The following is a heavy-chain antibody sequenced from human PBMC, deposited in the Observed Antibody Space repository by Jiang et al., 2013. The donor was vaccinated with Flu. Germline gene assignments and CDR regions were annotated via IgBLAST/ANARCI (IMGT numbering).Heavy chain of an antibody. CDR2: MNPNSGNT. Sequence: GYTFTSYDINWVRQATGQGLEWMGWMNPNSGNTGYAQKFQGRVTMTRNTSISTAYMELSSLRSEDTAVYYCARGPRRGRYCSGGSCYHFDYWGQGTLVTVSS. D-gene: IGHD2-15*01. V-gene: IGHV1-8*01. CDR1: GYTFTSYD. J-gene: IGHJ4*02. CDR3: ARGPRRGRYCSGGSCYHFDY.